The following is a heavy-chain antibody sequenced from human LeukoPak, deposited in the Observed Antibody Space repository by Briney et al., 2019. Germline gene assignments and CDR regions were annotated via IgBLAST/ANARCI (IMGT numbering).Heavy chain of an antibody. D-gene: IGHD3-10*01. V-gene: IGHV3-30-3*01. Sequence: GGSLRLSCAASGFTFSSYAMHWVRQAPGKGLEWVAVISYDGSNKYYADSVKGRFTISRDNSKNTLYLQMNSLRAEDTAVYYCASCYGSGSGYYNGMDVWGQGTTVTVS. CDR1: GFTFSSYA. J-gene: IGHJ6*02. CDR2: ISYDGSNK. CDR3: ASCYGSGSGYYNGMDV.